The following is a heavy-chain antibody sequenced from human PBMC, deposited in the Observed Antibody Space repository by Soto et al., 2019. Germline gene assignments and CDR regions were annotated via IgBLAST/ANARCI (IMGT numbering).Heavy chain of an antibody. CDR2: INAGNGNT. D-gene: IGHD3-9*01. J-gene: IGHJ4*02. CDR1: GYTFTRYA. Sequence: ASVKVSCKASGYTFTRYATHWVRQARGQRLEWMGWINAGNGNTKYSQRLQGRVTITRDTSATTVYMELSSLRSEDTAVYYCARRANYDTSDHSFDYWGQGTLVTVSA. V-gene: IGHV1-3*01. CDR3: ARRANYDTSDHSFDY.